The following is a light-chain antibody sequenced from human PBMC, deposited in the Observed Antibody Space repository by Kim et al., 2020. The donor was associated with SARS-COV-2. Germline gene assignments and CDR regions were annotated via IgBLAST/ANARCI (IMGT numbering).Light chain of an antibody. Sequence: EIVMTQSPATLSVSPGERVTLSCRASQSVSSNLAWYQQKPGQAPRLLLYGASSRATGLPARITGSGSGTDFTLTISGLQSEDFTVYFCQQYNNWPWTFGQGTKVDIK. CDR2: GAS. J-gene: IGKJ1*01. V-gene: IGKV3-15*01. CDR3: QQYNNWPWT. CDR1: QSVSSN.